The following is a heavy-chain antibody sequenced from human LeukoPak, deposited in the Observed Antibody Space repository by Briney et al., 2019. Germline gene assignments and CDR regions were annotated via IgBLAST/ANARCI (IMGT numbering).Heavy chain of an antibody. Sequence: ASVKVSCKASGYTFTDYYIHWVRQSPGQGLEWMGWINPNSGGTNYAQKFQGRVTMTRNTSISTAYMELSSLRSEDTAVYYCARGSSYYDILTGLYDYWGQGTLVTVSS. V-gene: IGHV1-2*02. CDR3: ARGSSYYDILTGLYDY. J-gene: IGHJ4*02. CDR1: GYTFTDYY. CDR2: INPNSGGT. D-gene: IGHD3-9*01.